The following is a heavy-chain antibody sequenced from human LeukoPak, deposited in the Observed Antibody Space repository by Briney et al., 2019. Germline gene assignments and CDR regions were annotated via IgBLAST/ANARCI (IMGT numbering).Heavy chain of an antibody. CDR1: GFTFTSYA. V-gene: IGHV3-23*01. D-gene: IGHD3-16*01. J-gene: IGHJ5*01. CDR2: ISGIGDIT. Sequence: GGSLRLSCAASGFTFTSYAMSWVRQAPGKGLEWLSPISGIGDITYDADSVKGRFTISRDNSKNTLYLQMNSLRVEDTAIYYCAKNKIYGGEKWFDSWGQGTLVTVPS. CDR3: AKNKIYGGEKWFDS.